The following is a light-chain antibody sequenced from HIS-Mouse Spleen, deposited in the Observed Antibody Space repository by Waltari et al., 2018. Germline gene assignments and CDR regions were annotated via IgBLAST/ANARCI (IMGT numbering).Light chain of an antibody. CDR2: DVS. Sequence: QSALTQPRSVSGSPGQSVTISCTGTSSDVGGYNYVSWYQQHPGKAPKLMIYDVSKRPSGVHDRFSGSKSGNTASLTISGLRSEDEADYYCAAWDDSLSGPVFGGGTKLTVL. CDR1: SSDVGGYNY. CDR3: AAWDDSLSGPV. V-gene: IGLV2-11*01. J-gene: IGLJ3*02.